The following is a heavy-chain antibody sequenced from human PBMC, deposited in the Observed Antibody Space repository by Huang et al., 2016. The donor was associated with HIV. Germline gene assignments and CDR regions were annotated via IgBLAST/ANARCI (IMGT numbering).Heavy chain of an antibody. CDR1: GGSFSDYF. D-gene: IGHD3-10*01. V-gene: IGHV4-34*01. Sequence: QVRLEQWGPNLLKPSDTLSLKCAVYGGSFSDYFWTWIRQSPVKGLEWIGEVHQRGIATHNPSLRSRVSMSVDSSKNQFYLNLTSVTAADTAVYFCARPKMTATPSDSSWSYFDFWGRGTPVTVSS. J-gene: IGHJ4*02. CDR2: VHQRGIA. CDR3: ARPKMTATPSDSSWSYFDF.